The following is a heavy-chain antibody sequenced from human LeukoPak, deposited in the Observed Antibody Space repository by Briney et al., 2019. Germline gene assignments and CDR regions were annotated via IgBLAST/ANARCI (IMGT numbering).Heavy chain of an antibody. CDR3: ATVWFGETAQDY. CDR2: FDPEDGET. D-gene: IGHD3-10*01. V-gene: IGHV1-24*01. CDR1: GYTLTELS. Sequence: ASVKVSCKVSGYTLTELSMHWVRQAPGKGLEWMVGFDPEDGETIYAQKLQGRVTMTEDTSTDTAYMELSSLRSEGTAVYYCATVWFGETAQDYWGQGTLVTVSS. J-gene: IGHJ4*02.